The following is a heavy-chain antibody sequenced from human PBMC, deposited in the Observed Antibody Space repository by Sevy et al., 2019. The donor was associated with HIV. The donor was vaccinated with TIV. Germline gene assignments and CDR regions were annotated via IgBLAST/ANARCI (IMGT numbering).Heavy chain of an antibody. J-gene: IGHJ5*02. V-gene: IGHV3-48*03. CDR2: ISSSGSTI. CDR3: AGGKYCSGGSCYPNWFDP. CDR1: GFTFSSYE. D-gene: IGHD2-15*01. Sequence: GGSLRLSCAASGFTFSSYEMNWVRQAPGKGLEWVSYISSSGSTIYYADSVKGRFTISRDNAKNSLYLQMNSRRAEDTAVYYAAGGKYCSGGSCYPNWFDPWGQGTLVTVSS.